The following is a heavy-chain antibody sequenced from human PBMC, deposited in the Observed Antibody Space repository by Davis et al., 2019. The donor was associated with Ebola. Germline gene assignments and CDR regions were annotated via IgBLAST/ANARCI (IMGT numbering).Heavy chain of an antibody. Sequence: PGGSLRLSCAASGFTFSSYAMSWVRQAPGKGLEWVAVTSYDGSTMKYADSVRGRFTIFRDNPHNVVYLQMNSLRAEDTAVYYCARDSYYDGGNYYDNYFDQWGQGTLVSVYS. CDR1: GFTFSSYA. CDR3: ARDSYYDGGNYYDNYFDQ. J-gene: IGHJ4*02. D-gene: IGHD3-16*01. CDR2: TSYDGSTM. V-gene: IGHV3-30-3*01.